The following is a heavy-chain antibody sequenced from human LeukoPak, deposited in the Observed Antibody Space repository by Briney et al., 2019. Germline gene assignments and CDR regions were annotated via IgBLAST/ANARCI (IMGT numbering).Heavy chain of an antibody. CDR3: ARHYSNYYHYYMDV. CDR2: ICTSGST. J-gene: IGHJ6*03. Sequence: PSETLSLTCTVSGGSISSYYWSWIRQPPGKGLKWIGYICTSGSTNYNPSLKSRVTISVDTSKNQFSLKLSSVTAADTAVYYCARHYSNYYHYYMDVWGKGTTVTVSS. D-gene: IGHD4-11*01. V-gene: IGHV4-4*09. CDR1: GGSISSYY.